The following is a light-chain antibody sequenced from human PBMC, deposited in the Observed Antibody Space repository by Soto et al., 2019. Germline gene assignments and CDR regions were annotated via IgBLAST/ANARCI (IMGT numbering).Light chain of an antibody. V-gene: IGLV2-8*01. CDR3: SSYTGGNPSYV. CDR2: EVT. CDR1: SSDVGGYDY. Sequence: QSALTQPPSVSESPGQSVTISCTGTSSDVGGYDYVSWYQQHPGKAPKLMIYEVTIRPSGVSDRFSGSKSGNTASLTVSGLQAEDEADYYCSSYTGGNPSYVFGTGTKVTVL. J-gene: IGLJ1*01.